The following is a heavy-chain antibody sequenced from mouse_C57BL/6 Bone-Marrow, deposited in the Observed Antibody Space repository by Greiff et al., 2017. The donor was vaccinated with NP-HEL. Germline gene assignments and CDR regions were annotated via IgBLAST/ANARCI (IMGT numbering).Heavy chain of an antibody. V-gene: IGHV1-50*01. Sequence: QVQLKQPRAELVKPGASVKLSCKASGYTFTSYWMQWVKQRPGQGLEWIGEIDPSDSYTNYNQKFKGKATLTVDTSSSTAYMQLSSLTSEDSAVYYCARYPFAYWGQGTLVTVSA. CDR1: GYTFTSYW. J-gene: IGHJ3*01. CDR3: ARYPFAY. CDR2: IDPSDSYT.